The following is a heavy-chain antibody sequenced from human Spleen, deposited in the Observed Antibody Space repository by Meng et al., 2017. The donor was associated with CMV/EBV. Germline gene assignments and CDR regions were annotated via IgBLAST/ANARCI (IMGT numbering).Heavy chain of an antibody. CDR3: ARDASYYYAMDV. J-gene: IGHJ6*02. CDR1: GFTFSDAR. Sequence: LSLTCAASGFTFSDARMNWVRQAPGKGLEWISYISSSGSAIYYAGAVKGRFTISRDDAKNSLYLQMNSLRAEDTAIYYCARDASYYYAMDVWGQGTTVTVSS. V-gene: IGHV3-11*04. CDR2: ISSSGSAI.